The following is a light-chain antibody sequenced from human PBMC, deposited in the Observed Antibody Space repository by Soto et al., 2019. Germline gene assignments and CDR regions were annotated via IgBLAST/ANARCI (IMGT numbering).Light chain of an antibody. Sequence: EFVLTQSPGTLSLSPGETATLSCRASESIINDYSAWYQQRPGQPPRLLIYATSKRAPGIPDRFSGSGSGTDFTLNISRLESEDFAVYYCQPYGRSPLFGQGTRRDIK. J-gene: IGKJ5*01. CDR3: QPYGRSPL. CDR2: ATS. V-gene: IGKV3-20*01. CDR1: ESIINDY.